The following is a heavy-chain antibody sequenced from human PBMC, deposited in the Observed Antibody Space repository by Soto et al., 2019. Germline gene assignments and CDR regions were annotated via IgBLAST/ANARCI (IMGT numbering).Heavy chain of an antibody. D-gene: IGHD2-2*01. Sequence: GASVKVSCKASAYPFTNYGIGWVRQAPGQGLEWMGWISTYSGDTNYAQKLQGRVTMTTDTSTSTAYMELRSLRSDDTAVYYCARVGYCSSTSCTIGDYYYGMDVWGQGTTVTVSS. CDR1: AYPFTNYG. V-gene: IGHV1-18*01. CDR3: ARVGYCSSTSCTIGDYYYGMDV. CDR2: ISTYSGDT. J-gene: IGHJ6*02.